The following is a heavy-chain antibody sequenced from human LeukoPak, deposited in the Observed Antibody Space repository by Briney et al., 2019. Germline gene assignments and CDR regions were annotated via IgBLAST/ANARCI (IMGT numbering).Heavy chain of an antibody. Sequence: SETLSLTCTVSGVSLSSYYWSWIRQPARKGLEWIGYIHSSGSANYSPSLTSRVTMSVDTSNNQFSLNLTSVTAADTAIYYCASDCSSSRCYDYWGQGILVTVSS. CDR2: IHSSGSA. D-gene: IGHD2-2*01. CDR3: ASDCSSSRCYDY. CDR1: GVSLSSYY. J-gene: IGHJ4*02. V-gene: IGHV4-4*07.